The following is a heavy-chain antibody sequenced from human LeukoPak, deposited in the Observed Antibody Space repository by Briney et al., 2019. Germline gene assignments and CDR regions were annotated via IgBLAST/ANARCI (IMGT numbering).Heavy chain of an antibody. CDR3: ARSRLLLDY. D-gene: IGHD2-21*02. V-gene: IGHV1-46*01. CDR1: GYTFTSYY. Sequence: ASVKVSCKASGYTFTSYYMHWVRQAPGQGLEWMGIINPSGGSTTYAQMFQGRVAMTRDTSTSTVYVELSSLTSEDTAVYYCARSRLLLDYWGQGTLVTVSS. CDR2: INPSGGST. J-gene: IGHJ4*02.